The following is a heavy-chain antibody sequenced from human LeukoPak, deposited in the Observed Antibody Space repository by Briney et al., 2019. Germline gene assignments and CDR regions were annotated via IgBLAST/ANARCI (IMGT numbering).Heavy chain of an antibody. Sequence: GRSLRLSCAASGFTFSTYGMHWVRQAPGKGLEWVAVIWYDGNNKYYADSVKGRFTISRDNSKNTLYLQVNSLRAEDTAVYYCARGLGKGRYLDYWGQGTLVTVSS. CDR1: GFTFSTYG. CDR2: IWYDGNNK. V-gene: IGHV3-33*01. CDR3: ARGLGKGRYLDY. D-gene: IGHD4-23*01. J-gene: IGHJ4*02.